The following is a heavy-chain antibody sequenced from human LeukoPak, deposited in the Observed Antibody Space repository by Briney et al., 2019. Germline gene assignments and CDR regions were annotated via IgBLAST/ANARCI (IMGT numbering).Heavy chain of an antibody. Sequence: PSETLSLTCTVSGGSISSGGYYWSWIRQPPGKGLEWIGYIYHSGSTYYNPSLKSRVTISVDRSKNQFSLKLSSVTAADTAVYYCARFPRFLEWAHFDYWGQGTLVTVSS. V-gene: IGHV4-30-2*01. CDR3: ARFPRFLEWAHFDY. CDR2: IYHSGST. CDR1: GGSISSGGYY. J-gene: IGHJ4*02. D-gene: IGHD3-3*01.